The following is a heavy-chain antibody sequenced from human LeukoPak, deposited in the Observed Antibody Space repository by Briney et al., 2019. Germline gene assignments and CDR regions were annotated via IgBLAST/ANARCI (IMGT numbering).Heavy chain of an antibody. CDR2: ISGSGDST. CDR3: ARTGVYCGGDCSSPEATPMDY. J-gene: IGHJ4*02. Sequence: GGSLRLSCTTSGFTFSNYAMSWVRQAPGKGLEWVSAISGSGDSTYYADSVKGRFTISRDNSKNTLYLQMNSLRAEDTAVYYCARTGVYCGGDCSSPEATPMDYWGQGTLVTVSS. D-gene: IGHD2-21*02. V-gene: IGHV3-23*01. CDR1: GFTFSNYA.